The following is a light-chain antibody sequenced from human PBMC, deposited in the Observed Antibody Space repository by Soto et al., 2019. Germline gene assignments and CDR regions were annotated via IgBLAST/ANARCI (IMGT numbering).Light chain of an antibody. CDR2: WAS. CDR1: QSVLYNSNNKNY. Sequence: DIVMHQSPDSLAVSLGERATINCKSSQSVLYNSNNKNYLAWYQQKPGQPPKLLIYWASTRESGVPDRFSGSGSGTDFTLTISSLQAEDVAVYYCQQYYSTLYTFGQGTKLEIK. V-gene: IGKV4-1*01. J-gene: IGKJ2*01. CDR3: QQYYSTLYT.